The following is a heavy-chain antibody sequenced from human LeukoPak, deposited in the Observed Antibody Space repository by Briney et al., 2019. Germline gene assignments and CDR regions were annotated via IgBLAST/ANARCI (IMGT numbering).Heavy chain of an antibody. D-gene: IGHD5-24*01. CDR1: GGTFSSYA. CDR3: ARIADGYTIDY. Sequence: SVKVSCKASGGTFSSYAISWVRQAPGQGLEWMGRIIPILGIANYAQKSQGRVTITADKSTSTAYMELSSLRSEDTAVYYCARIADGYTIDYWGQGTLVTVSS. CDR2: IIPILGIA. V-gene: IGHV1-69*04. J-gene: IGHJ4*02.